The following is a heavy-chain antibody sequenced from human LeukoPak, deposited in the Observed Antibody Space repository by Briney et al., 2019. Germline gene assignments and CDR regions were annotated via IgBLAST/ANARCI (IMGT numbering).Heavy chain of an antibody. CDR1: DGSISSYY. CDR2: IYYTGST. D-gene: IGHD5-18*01. J-gene: IGHJ4*02. CDR3: ARHASWLQLWLNY. V-gene: IGHV4-59*08. Sequence: PSETLSLTCTVSDGSISSYYWSWIRQPPGKGLEWIGNIYYTGSTNYSPSLKSRVTISVDTSKNQFSLKLSSVTAADTAVYYCARHASWLQLWLNYWGQGILVTVSS.